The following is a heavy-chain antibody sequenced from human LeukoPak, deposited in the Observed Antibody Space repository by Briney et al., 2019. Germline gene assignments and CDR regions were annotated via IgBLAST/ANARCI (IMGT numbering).Heavy chain of an antibody. V-gene: IGHV4-59*01. CDR3: ARGYSGLLDFDY. J-gene: IGHJ4*02. Sequence: PTETLSLTCTVSGGSISNYYWNWIRQPPGKGLEWIGYIFYSGSTYYNPSLKSRVTISVDTSKNQFSLKLSSVTAADTAVYYCARGYSGLLDFDYWGQGTLVTVSS. CDR2: IFYSGST. D-gene: IGHD5-12*01. CDR1: GGSISNYY.